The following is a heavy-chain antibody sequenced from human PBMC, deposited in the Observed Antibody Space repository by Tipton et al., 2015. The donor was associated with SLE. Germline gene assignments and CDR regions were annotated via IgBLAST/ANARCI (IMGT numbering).Heavy chain of an antibody. Sequence: SGFTFNSFAMHWVRQAPGKGLEWVALIWHDGTNKFYADSVEGRFTISRDNSKNTLYLQMNSLRAEDTAVYYCARDLRQDPYYDYGMDVWGQGPTVPVSS. CDR2: IWHDGTNK. CDR1: GFTFNSFA. J-gene: IGHJ6*02. V-gene: IGHV3-33*01. CDR3: ARDLRQDPYYDYGMDV.